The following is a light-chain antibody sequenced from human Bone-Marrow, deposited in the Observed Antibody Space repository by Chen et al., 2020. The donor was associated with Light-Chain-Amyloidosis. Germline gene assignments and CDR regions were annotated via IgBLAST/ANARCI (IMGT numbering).Light chain of an antibody. Sequence: EIVFTQSPATLSLSPGERAALSCRASQRNSKFLAWYHHKTGQAPRLLIYDASIRATGIPARFSGSGSGTDFTLTINSLEPEDFAVYYCQERTNWPLYTFGQGTKLEI. CDR2: DAS. V-gene: IGKV3-11*01. CDR3: QERTNWPLYT. J-gene: IGKJ2*01. CDR1: QRNSKF.